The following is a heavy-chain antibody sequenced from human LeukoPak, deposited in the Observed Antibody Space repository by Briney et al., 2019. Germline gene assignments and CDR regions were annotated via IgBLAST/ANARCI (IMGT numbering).Heavy chain of an antibody. Sequence: GGSLRLSCAASGFTFSSYAMSWFRQAPGKGLEWVSTISDRGGNTYYADSVKGRFTISRDNSKNTLYLQMNSLRAEDTAVYYCAKGYYDFWSGYVDYWGQGTLVTVSS. CDR1: GFTFSSYA. CDR2: ISDRGGNT. D-gene: IGHD3-3*01. CDR3: AKGYYDFWSGYVDY. V-gene: IGHV3-23*01. J-gene: IGHJ4*02.